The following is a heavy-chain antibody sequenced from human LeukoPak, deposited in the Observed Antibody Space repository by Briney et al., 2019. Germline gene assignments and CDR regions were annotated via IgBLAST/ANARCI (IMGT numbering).Heavy chain of an antibody. CDR2: IYSGGST. V-gene: IGHV3-53*01. CDR1: GFTVSSNY. Sequence: GGSLRLSCAASGFTVSSNYMSWVRQAPGKGLEWVSVIYSGGSTYCADSVKGRFTISRDNSKNTLYLQMNSLRAEDTAVYYCARVQSGYSYGHFDYWGQGTLVTVSS. J-gene: IGHJ4*02. CDR3: ARVQSGYSYGHFDY. D-gene: IGHD5-18*01.